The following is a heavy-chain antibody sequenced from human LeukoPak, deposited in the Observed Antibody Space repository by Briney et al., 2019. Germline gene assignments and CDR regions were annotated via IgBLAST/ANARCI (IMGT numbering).Heavy chain of an antibody. V-gene: IGHV3-7*01. D-gene: IGHD6-19*01. CDR1: GFTFSSYA. Sequence: GGSLRLSCAASGFTFSSYAMHWVRQAPGKGLEWVANIKPDGSEKDYLDSVKGRFTISRDNAKNSLYLQMNSLRAEDTAVYYCARDRGWYRLDFWGQGTLVTVSS. J-gene: IGHJ4*02. CDR2: IKPDGSEK. CDR3: ARDRGWYRLDF.